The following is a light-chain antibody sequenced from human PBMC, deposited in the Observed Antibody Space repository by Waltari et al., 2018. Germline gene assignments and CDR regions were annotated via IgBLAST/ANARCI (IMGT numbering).Light chain of an antibody. V-gene: IGLV1-40*01. CDR1: RSNIGAGYE. CDR2: GNN. Sequence: QSVLTQPPSVSGAPGQRVTISCTGTRSNIGAGYEIHWYHQFPGTAPKLLIYGNNSRPSGVPDRFSGSKSGTAGSLAFTGLQAEDEADYYCQCYDTTLDGWVFGGGTRLTVL. J-gene: IGLJ3*02. CDR3: QCYDTTLDGWV.